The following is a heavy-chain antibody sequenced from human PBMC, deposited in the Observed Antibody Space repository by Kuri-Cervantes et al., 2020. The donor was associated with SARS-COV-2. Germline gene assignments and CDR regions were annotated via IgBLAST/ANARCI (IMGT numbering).Heavy chain of an antibody. V-gene: IGHV5-51*01. J-gene: IGHJ4*02. CDR3: ARQSADCSSTSCYIDY. Sequence: KVSCKGSGYSFTSYWIGWVRQMPGKGLEWMGIIYPGDSDTRYSPSLQGQVTISADKSISTAYLQWSSLKASDTAMYYCARQSADCSSTSCYIDYWGQGTLVTVSS. CDR1: GYSFTSYW. D-gene: IGHD2-2*02. CDR2: IYPGDSDT.